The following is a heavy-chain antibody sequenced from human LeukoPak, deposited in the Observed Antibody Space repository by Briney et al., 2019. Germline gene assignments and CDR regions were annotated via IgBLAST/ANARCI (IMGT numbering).Heavy chain of an antibody. D-gene: IGHD3-10*01. J-gene: IGHJ4*02. CDR2: IYGGGST. CDR1: GGSISSYY. CDR3: ARDTYGKNYSDY. V-gene: IGHV3-53*01. Sequence: ETLSLTCTVSGGSISSYYWSWVRQAPGKGLEWVSVIYGGGSTNYADSVKGRFTISRDNSKNTLHLQMNSLRAEDTAVYYCARDTYGKNYSDYWGRGTLVTVSS.